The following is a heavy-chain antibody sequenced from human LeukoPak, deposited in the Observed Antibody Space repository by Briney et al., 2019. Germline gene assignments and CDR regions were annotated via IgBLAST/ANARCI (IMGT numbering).Heavy chain of an antibody. D-gene: IGHD1-26*01. J-gene: IGHJ4*02. CDR1: GFPFSSYW. CDR2: INSDGSST. CDR3: ARSLGGSQDF. Sequence: GGSLRLSCAASGFPFSSYWMYWVRQAPGKGLVCVSRINSDGSSTIYADSVKGRFTISRDNAKNTLYLQMNSLRAEDTAVYYCARSLGGSQDFWGQGTPVTVSS. V-gene: IGHV3-74*01.